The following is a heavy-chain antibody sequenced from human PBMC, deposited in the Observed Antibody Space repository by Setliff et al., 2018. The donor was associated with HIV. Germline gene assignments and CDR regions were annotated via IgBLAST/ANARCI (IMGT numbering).Heavy chain of an antibody. CDR1: GGSISSSSSY. V-gene: IGHV4-39*01. J-gene: IGHJ4*02. Sequence: PSETLSLTCTVSGGSISSSSSYWGWIRQSPGKGLEWIGSIYYSGSTYYNPSLKSRVTISVDTSKDQFSLELISVTAADTAVYYCAGGPGTTSIDYWAQGTLVTVSS. CDR2: IYYSGST. D-gene: IGHD1-26*01. CDR3: AGGPGTTSIDY.